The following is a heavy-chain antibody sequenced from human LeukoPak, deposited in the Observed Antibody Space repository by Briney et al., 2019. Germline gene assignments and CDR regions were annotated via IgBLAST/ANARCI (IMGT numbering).Heavy chain of an antibody. CDR2: IYYSGSA. J-gene: IGHJ4*02. CDR1: GGSISSYY. Sequence: SETLSLTCTVSGGSISSYYWSWIRQPPGKGLEWIGYIYYSGSANYNPSLKSRVTISVDTSKNQFSLKLSSVTAADTAVYYCARHASPPQWLYLYYFDYWGQGTLVTVSS. CDR3: ARHASPPQWLYLYYFDY. D-gene: IGHD6-19*01. V-gene: IGHV4-59*08.